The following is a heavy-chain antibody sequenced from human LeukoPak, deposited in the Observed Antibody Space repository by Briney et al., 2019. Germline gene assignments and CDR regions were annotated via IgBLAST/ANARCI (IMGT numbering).Heavy chain of an antibody. Sequence: SETLSLTCTVSNGSISSYYWSWIRQPPGKGLEWTGYIYYSGSTNYNPSLKSRVTISVDTSKNQFSLKLSSVTAADTAVYYCARHGVSGYDYYYYYGMDVWGQGTTVTVSS. J-gene: IGHJ6*02. CDR3: ARHGVSGYDYYYYYGMDV. D-gene: IGHD5-12*01. V-gene: IGHV4-59*08. CDR2: IYYSGST. CDR1: NGSISSYY.